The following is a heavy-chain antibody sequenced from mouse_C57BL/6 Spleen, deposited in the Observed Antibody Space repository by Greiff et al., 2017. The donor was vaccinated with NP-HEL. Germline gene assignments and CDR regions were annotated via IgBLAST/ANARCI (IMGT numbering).Heavy chain of an antibody. CDR1: GYTFTSYW. CDR2: IDPSDSYT. Sequence: QVQLQQPGAELVMPGASVKLSCKASGYTFTSYWMHWVKQRPGQGLEWIGEIDPSDSYTNYNQKFKGKSTLTVDKSSSTAYMQLSSRTSEDSAVYYCARRIDYYGSSPYCFDYWGQGTTLTVSS. D-gene: IGHD1-1*01. CDR3: ARRIDYYGSSPYCFDY. J-gene: IGHJ2*01. V-gene: IGHV1-69*01.